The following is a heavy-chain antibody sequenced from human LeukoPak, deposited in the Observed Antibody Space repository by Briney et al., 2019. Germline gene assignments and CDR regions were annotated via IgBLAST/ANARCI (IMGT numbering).Heavy chain of an antibody. Sequence: GGSLRLSCAASGFTFSNYAMSWVRQAPGKGLEWVSGFRGSGGYTFYADSVKGRVTISRDNSKSTLYLQMNSLRAEDTAVYYCAKDARRTSGWYFFDYWGQGTLVTVSS. CDR2: FRGSGGYT. J-gene: IGHJ4*02. CDR3: AKDARRTSGWYFFDY. V-gene: IGHV3-23*01. CDR1: GFTFSNYA. D-gene: IGHD6-19*01.